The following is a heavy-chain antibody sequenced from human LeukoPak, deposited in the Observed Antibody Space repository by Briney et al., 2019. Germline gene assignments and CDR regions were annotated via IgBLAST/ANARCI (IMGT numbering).Heavy chain of an antibody. V-gene: IGHV3-23*01. D-gene: IGHD1-14*01. CDR2: INSDGSGT. CDR1: GFTFSSSV. Sequence: GGSLRLSCAASGFTFSSSVLSWVRLAPGKGLERVSTINSDGSGTYYADSVKGRFTISRDNSKNTLHLQMSSLRVDDTAEYFCTKGGRSTGPFAPWGQGTLVTVSS. J-gene: IGHJ5*02. CDR3: TKGGRSTGPFAP.